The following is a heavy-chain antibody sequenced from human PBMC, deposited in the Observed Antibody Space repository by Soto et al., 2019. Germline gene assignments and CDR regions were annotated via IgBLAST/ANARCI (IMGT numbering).Heavy chain of an antibody. CDR1: GFTFSNAW. D-gene: IGHD3-22*01. CDR3: TTRWYYDSSGYYQTLFDY. V-gene: IGHV3-15*07. J-gene: IGHJ4*02. CDR2: IKSKTDGGTT. Sequence: GGSLRLSCAASGFTFSNAWMNWVRQAPGKGLEWVGRIKSKTDGGTTDYAAPVKGRFTISRDDSKNTLYLQMNSLKTEDTAVYYCTTRWYYDSSGYYQTLFDYWGQGTLVTVSS.